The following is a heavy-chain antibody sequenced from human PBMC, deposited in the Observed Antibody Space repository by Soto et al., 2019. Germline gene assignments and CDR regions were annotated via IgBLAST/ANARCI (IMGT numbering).Heavy chain of an antibody. CDR3: ARPRGQWLVS. J-gene: IGHJ5*02. V-gene: IGHV4-39*02. Sequence: QLQLQESGPGLVKPSETLSLTCTVSGASISSSSYYWGWIRQPPGKGLEYIGNIYYSGSTYYNPPLKGRVIISVDTSKNPFSLKLSSVTAAGTAVYYCARPRGQWLVSWGQGTLVTVSS. CDR2: IYYSGST. CDR1: GASISSSSYY. D-gene: IGHD6-19*01.